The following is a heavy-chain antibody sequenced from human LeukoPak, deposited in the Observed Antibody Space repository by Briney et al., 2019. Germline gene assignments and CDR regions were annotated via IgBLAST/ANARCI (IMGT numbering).Heavy chain of an antibody. Sequence: EASVKVSCKASGYNFMDSYIHWVRQAPGQGLEWVGWVNPIHGGTRSAQKFQDRVSLTTDTSTRTAYMELSGLRPDDTALYFCARAIAVPGSDSWGQGTLVIVSS. CDR2: VNPIHGGT. CDR3: ARAIAVPGSDS. V-gene: IGHV1-2*02. D-gene: IGHD6-19*01. CDR1: GYNFMDSY. J-gene: IGHJ5*01.